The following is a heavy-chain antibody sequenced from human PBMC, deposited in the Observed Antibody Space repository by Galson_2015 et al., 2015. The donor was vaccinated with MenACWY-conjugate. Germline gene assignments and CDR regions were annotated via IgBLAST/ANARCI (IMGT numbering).Heavy chain of an antibody. D-gene: IGHD2-15*01. CDR3: ARGPFVVVAD. Sequence: LRLSCAASGFAFSNYWMSWVRQAPGQGLEWVANINQDGSETYYVDSVKGRFTISRDNAKNPVYLQLNSLKVEDTAVFYCARGPFVVVADWGQGTLVTVSS. J-gene: IGHJ4*02. CDR2: INQDGSET. V-gene: IGHV3-7*01. CDR1: GFAFSNYW.